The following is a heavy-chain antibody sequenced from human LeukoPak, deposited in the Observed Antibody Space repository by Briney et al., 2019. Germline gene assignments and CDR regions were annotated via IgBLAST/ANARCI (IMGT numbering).Heavy chain of an antibody. V-gene: IGHV1-69*05. J-gene: IGHJ6*03. CDR3: ARVDYYGSGSYPEWRGYYYYYMDV. CDR2: IIPIFGTA. CDR1: GGTFISYA. Sequence: SVTVSFTASGGTFISYAISWVRQAPGQGVEWMGGIIPIFGTANYAQKFQGRVTITTDESTSTAYMELSSLRSEDTAVYYCARVDYYGSGSYPEWRGYYYYYMDVWGKGTTVTVSS. D-gene: IGHD3-10*01.